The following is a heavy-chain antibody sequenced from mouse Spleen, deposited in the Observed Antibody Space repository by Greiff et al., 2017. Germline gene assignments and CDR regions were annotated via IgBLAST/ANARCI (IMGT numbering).Heavy chain of an antibody. V-gene: IGHV1-82*01. CDR2: IYPGDGDT. Sequence: QVQLQQSGPELVKPGASVKISCKASGYAFSSSWMNWVKQRPGKGLEWIGRIYPGDGDTNYNGKFKGKATLTADKSSSTAYMQLSSLTSEDSAVYFCARGLGRGYYAMDYWGQGTSVTVSS. CDR3: ARGLGRGYYAMDY. CDR1: GYAFSSSW. D-gene: IGHD4-1*01. J-gene: IGHJ4*01.